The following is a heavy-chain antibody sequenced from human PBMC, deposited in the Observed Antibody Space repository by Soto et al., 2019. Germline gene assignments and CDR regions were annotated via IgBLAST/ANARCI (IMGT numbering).Heavy chain of an antibody. D-gene: IGHD4-17*01. Sequence: LTRSDKRFGSTVENYLIGWVRQFPGKSLEWMGIIYPGDSDTKYNPSFQGQVTISADKSITTTYLRWTSLKASDTDIYYCVARRLSRGMD. J-gene: IGHJ6*03. CDR1: GSTVENYL. CDR2: IYPGDSDT. CDR3: VARRLSRGMD. V-gene: IGHV5-51*01.